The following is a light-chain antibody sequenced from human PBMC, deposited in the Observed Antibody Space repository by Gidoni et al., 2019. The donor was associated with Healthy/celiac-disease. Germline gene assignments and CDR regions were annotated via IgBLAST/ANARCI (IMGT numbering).Light chain of an antibody. CDR1: SSNIGAGYD. J-gene: IGLJ3*02. Sequence: QSVLTQPPSVSGAPGQRVTISCTGSSSNIGAGYDVHGYQQLPGTAPKLLIYGHSNRPSGVPDRFSGSKSGTSASLAITVLQAEDEADYYCQSYDSSLSGWVFGGGTKLTVL. CDR2: GHS. V-gene: IGLV1-40*01. CDR3: QSYDSSLSGWV.